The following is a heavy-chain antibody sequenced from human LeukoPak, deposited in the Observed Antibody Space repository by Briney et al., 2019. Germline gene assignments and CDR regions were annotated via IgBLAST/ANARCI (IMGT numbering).Heavy chain of an antibody. J-gene: IGHJ4*02. CDR2: ISYDGINK. CDR1: GLTPTTYG. V-gene: IGHV3-30*18. Sequence: RGRCLRPSCAVSGLTPTTYGIHWGRQSPGKGLGWVAGISYDGINKYYADSVKGRFTISRDNSKNTLYLQMDSLRAQDTAVYYCAKDGKKKRRTWDFDYWGRGALGPVSS. CDR3: AKDGKKKRRTWDFDY. D-gene: IGHD1-26*01.